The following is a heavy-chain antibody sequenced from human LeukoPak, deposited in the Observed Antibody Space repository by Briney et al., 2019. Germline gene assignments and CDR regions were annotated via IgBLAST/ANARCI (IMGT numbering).Heavy chain of an antibody. D-gene: IGHD3-22*01. CDR2: IRYDGSNK. V-gene: IGHV3-30*02. Sequence: PGGSLRVSCAASGFTFAGYAMSWVRQAPGKGLEWVAFIRYDGSNKYYADSVKGRFTISRDNSKNTLYLQMNSLRAEDTAVYYCAKDLRSSEYYYDSSGYNDAFDIWGQGTMVTVSS. J-gene: IGHJ3*02. CDR3: AKDLRSSEYYYDSSGYNDAFDI. CDR1: GFTFAGYA.